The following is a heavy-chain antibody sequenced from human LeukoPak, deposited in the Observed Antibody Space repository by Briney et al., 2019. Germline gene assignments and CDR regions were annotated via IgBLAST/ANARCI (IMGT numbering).Heavy chain of an antibody. V-gene: IGHV4-4*07. J-gene: IGHJ3*02. CDR1: GGSISSYY. D-gene: IGHD2-2*01. CDR2: IYTSGST. CDR3: ARANYPYCSSTSCYLDI. Sequence: SETLSLTXTVSGGSISSYYWSWIRQPAGKGLEWIGRIYTSGSTNYNPSLKSRVTMSVDTSKNQFSLKLSSVTAADTAVYYCARANYPYCSSTSCYLDIWGQGTMVTVSS.